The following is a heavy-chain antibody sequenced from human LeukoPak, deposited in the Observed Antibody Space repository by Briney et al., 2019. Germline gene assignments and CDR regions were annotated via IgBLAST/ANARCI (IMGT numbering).Heavy chain of an antibody. CDR3: ARYLHYYYYDSSGYRSDAFDI. CDR2: IIPIFGTA. Sequence: SVKVSCKASGGTFSSYAISWVRQAPGQGLEWMGRIIPIFGTANYAQKFQGRVTITTDESTSTAYMELSSLRSEDTAVYYCARYLHYYYYDSSGYRSDAFDIWGQGTMVTVSS. CDR1: GGTFSSYA. D-gene: IGHD3-22*01. J-gene: IGHJ3*02. V-gene: IGHV1-69*05.